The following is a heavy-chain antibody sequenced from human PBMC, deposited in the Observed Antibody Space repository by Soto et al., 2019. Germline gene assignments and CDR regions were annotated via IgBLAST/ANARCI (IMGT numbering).Heavy chain of an antibody. CDR1: GFTVSSKY. CDR2: IWSAGLT. CDR3: ARELPADL. J-gene: IGHJ5*02. D-gene: IGHD2-15*01. Sequence: GGSLRLSCAASGFTVSSKYMNWVRQAPGKGLEWVSIIWSAGLTYYADSVRGRFTISRDISKNILFLQMNNLRAEDSAIYYCARELPADLWGQGTLVTVSS. V-gene: IGHV3-53*01.